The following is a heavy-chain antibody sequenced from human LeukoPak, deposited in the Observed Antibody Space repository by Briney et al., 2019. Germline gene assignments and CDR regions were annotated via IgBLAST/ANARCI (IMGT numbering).Heavy chain of an antibody. Sequence: GWSLRLSCPASGFTFSSYRMTWVRQALGKGLEWVANINQDGSEKYYVDSVKGRSTISRDNAKNSLYLQMNSLRADDTAVYYCARELLHSSGWFEVDSYFDYWGQGTLVTVSS. J-gene: IGHJ4*02. D-gene: IGHD6-19*01. CDR1: GFTFSSYR. CDR2: INQDGSEK. CDR3: ARELLHSSGWFEVDSYFDY. V-gene: IGHV3-7*01.